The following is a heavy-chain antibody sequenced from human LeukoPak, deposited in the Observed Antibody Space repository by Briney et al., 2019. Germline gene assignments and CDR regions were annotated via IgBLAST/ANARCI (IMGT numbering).Heavy chain of an antibody. CDR1: GYTFTGYY. J-gene: IGHJ4*02. CDR2: INPNSGGT. D-gene: IGHD1-26*01. CDR3: ARPYSGSYNRSFDY. V-gene: IGHV1-2*02. Sequence: WASVTVSCKASGYTFTGYYMHWVRQAPGQGLEWMGWINPNSGGTNYAQKFQGRVTMTRDTSISTAYMELSRLRSDDTAVYYCARPYSGSYNRSFDYWGQGTLVTVSS.